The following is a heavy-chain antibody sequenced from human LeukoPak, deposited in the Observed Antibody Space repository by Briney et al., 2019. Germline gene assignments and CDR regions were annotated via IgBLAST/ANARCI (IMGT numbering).Heavy chain of an antibody. CDR3: ARTKAAAAFDAFDI. CDR1: GFTVSSNY. D-gene: IGHD6-13*01. J-gene: IGHJ3*02. CDR2: IYSGGST. Sequence: TGGSLRLSCAASGFTVSSNYMSWVRQAPGKGLEWVSVIYSGGSTYYADSVKGRFTISRDNAKNSLYLQMNSLRAEDTAVYYCARTKAAAAFDAFDIWGQGTMVTVSS. V-gene: IGHV3-66*01.